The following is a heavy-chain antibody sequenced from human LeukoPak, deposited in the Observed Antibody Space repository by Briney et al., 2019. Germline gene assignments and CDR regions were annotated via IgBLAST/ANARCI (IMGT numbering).Heavy chain of an antibody. V-gene: IGHV3-23*01. J-gene: IGHJ4*02. Sequence: PGGSLRLSCVPSGFSFSNYAMSWVRQAPGKGLEWVSSISGSGGSTHYADSVKGRFTIPRDKTKNTLYLQMNSLRAEDTAVYYCAKSSYYDASGYYREYYFDYWGQGTLVTVSS. CDR2: ISGSGGST. D-gene: IGHD3-22*01. CDR1: GFSFSNYA. CDR3: AKSSYYDASGYYREYYFDY.